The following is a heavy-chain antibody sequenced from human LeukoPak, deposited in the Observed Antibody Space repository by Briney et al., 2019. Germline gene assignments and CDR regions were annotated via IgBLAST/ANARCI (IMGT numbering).Heavy chain of an antibody. J-gene: IGHJ5*02. CDR3: VREGGSDWYSGWFDP. V-gene: IGHV3-7*01. CDR2: IKKDGSEK. Sequence: GGSLRLSCAASGFTFSSYWMSWVRQVPGKGLEWVANIKKDGSEKKYVDSVKGRFTISRDNAENSLYLQMNSLRGEDTAVYYCVREGGSDWYSGWFDPWGQGTLVTVSS. D-gene: IGHD6-19*01. CDR1: GFTFSSYW.